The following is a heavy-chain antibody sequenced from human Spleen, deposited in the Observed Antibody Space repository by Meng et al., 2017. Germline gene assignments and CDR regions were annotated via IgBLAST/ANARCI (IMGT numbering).Heavy chain of an antibody. D-gene: IGHD4-17*01. CDR2: ISTDGSNQ. V-gene: IGHV3-30*18. CDR3: AKVSHYGDYDPNYFDY. Sequence: LSLTCAASGFTFSSHGIHWARQAPGKGLEWVAFISTDGSNQYYAHSVKGRFTISRDNSKNTLSLQMNSLRAEDTAVYYCAKVSHYGDYDPNYFDYWGQGTLVTVSS. J-gene: IGHJ4*02. CDR1: GFTFSSHG.